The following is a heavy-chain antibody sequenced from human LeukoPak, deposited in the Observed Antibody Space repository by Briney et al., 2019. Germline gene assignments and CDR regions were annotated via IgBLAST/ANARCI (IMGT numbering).Heavy chain of an antibody. D-gene: IGHD5-18*01. V-gene: IGHV4-30-2*01. J-gene: IGHJ6*03. CDR1: GGSISSGGYS. CDR2: IYHSGST. Sequence: SETLSLTCAVSGGSISSGGYSWSWIRQPPGKGLEWIGYIYHSGSTYYNPSLKSRVTISVDRSKNQFSLKLSSVTAADTAVYYCARDRRYSYGYYHYYMDVWGKGTTVTVSS. CDR3: ARDRRYSYGYYHYYMDV.